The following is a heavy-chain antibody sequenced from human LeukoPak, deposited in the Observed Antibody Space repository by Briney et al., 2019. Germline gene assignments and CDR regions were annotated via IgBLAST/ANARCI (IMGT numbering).Heavy chain of an antibody. J-gene: IGHJ6*02. CDR1: GYTFTGYY. V-gene: IGHV1-2*02. D-gene: IGHD1-26*01. Sequence: ASVKVSCKASGYTFTGYYMHWVRQAPGQGLEWMGWINPNSGGTNYAQKFQGRVTMTRDTSISTGYMELSRLRSDDTAIYYCAKGEMSGSSTYYYYGMDVWGQGTTVTVSS. CDR3: AKGEMSGSSTYYYYGMDV. CDR2: INPNSGGT.